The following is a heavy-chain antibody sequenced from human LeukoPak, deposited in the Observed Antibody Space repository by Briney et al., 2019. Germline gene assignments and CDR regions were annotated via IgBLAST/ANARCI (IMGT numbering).Heavy chain of an antibody. CDR1: GGSLSSYY. Sequence: SETLSLTCTVSGGSLSSYYWSWIRQPPGKGLEWIGYIYYSGSTNYNPSLKSRVTISVDTSKNQFSLKLSSVTAADTAVYYCARRSGDSKNFDYWGQGTLVTVSS. V-gene: IGHV4-59*01. CDR3: ARRSGDSKNFDY. J-gene: IGHJ4*02. D-gene: IGHD4-17*01. CDR2: IYYSGST.